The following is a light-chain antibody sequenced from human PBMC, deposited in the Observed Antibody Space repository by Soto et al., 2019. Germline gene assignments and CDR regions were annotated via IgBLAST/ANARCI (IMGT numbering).Light chain of an antibody. CDR1: QSVRSS. Sequence: EIVLTQSPDTLSLSPGERATLSCRASQSVRSSLAWYQQKPGHAPRLLIYDASNRATGITARFSGSESGTDFTLTISSLEPEDIEVSYCQHRSNWPPEVTFGPGTKVDIK. J-gene: IGKJ3*01. CDR3: QHRSNWPPEVT. CDR2: DAS. V-gene: IGKV3-11*01.